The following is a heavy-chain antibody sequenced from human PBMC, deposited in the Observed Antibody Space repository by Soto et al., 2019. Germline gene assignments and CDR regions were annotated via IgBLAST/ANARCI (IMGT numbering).Heavy chain of an antibody. CDR2: ISPTSDDI. CDR3: ARLRGYRGYDLIDY. CDR1: GFVFSSYS. D-gene: IGHD5-12*01. Sequence: QLVESGGGLVKPGGSLRLSCAASGFVFSSYSMNWVRQAPGRAPEWVSSISPTSDDIWYADSVRGRFTISRDNAKNSVYLEMNSLRGEDTAVYYCARLRGYRGYDLIDYWCQGTLVTVSS. J-gene: IGHJ4*02. V-gene: IGHV3-21*06.